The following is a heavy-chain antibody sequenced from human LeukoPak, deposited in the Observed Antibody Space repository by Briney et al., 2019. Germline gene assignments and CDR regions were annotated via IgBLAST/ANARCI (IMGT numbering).Heavy chain of an antibody. CDR1: GGSISSGSYY. CDR3: ARAGYYYDSSGYLLGGDYMDV. Sequence: SETLSLTCTVSGGSISSGSYYWSWIRQPAGKGLEWIGRIYTSGSTNYNPSLKSRVTISVDTSKNQFSLKLSSVTAADTAVYYCARAGYYYDSSGYLLGGDYMDVWGKGTTVTVSS. J-gene: IGHJ6*03. CDR2: IYTSGST. D-gene: IGHD3-22*01. V-gene: IGHV4-61*02.